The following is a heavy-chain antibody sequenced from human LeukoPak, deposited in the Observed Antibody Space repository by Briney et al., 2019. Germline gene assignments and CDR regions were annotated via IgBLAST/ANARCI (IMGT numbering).Heavy chain of an antibody. CDR1: GGSISRSSYY. J-gene: IGHJ5*02. Sequence: PSETLSLTCTVSGGSISRSSYYWSWIRQPPGKGLEWIGEINHSGSTNYNPSLKSRVTISVDTSKNQFSLKLSSVTAADTAVYYCANRLGWAARRGHWFDPWGQGTLVTVSS. V-gene: IGHV4-39*07. D-gene: IGHD3-16*01. CDR2: INHSGST. CDR3: ANRLGWAARRGHWFDP.